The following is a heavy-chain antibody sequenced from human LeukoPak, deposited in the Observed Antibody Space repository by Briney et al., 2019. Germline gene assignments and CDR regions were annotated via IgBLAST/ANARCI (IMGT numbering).Heavy chain of an antibody. D-gene: IGHD3-10*01. CDR3: AKVTYGSGTYGAFDL. Sequence: GGSLRLSCAASGFTFSTHGMSWVRQAPGKGLEWVSTISGSGDYTYYADSVKGRFTISRDNSKDTLYLQMNSLRAEDTAIYYCAKVTYGSGTYGAFDLWGQGTLVTVSS. V-gene: IGHV3-23*01. J-gene: IGHJ4*02. CDR2: ISGSGDYT. CDR1: GFTFSTHG.